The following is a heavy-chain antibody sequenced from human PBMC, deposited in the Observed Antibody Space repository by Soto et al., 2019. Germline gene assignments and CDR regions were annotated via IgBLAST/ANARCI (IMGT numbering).Heavy chain of an antibody. Sequence: SVTCTVSGSAIIIYYWSWIRQPAGKGLEWIGRIYTSGSTNYNPSLKSRVTMSVDTSKSQFSLKLSSVTAADTAVYYCARGGSSGYYFRGAFDILGQGTMVTFSS. J-gene: IGHJ3*02. CDR3: ARGGSSGYYFRGAFDI. V-gene: IGHV4-4*07. D-gene: IGHD3-22*01. CDR1: GSAIIIYY. CDR2: IYTSGST.